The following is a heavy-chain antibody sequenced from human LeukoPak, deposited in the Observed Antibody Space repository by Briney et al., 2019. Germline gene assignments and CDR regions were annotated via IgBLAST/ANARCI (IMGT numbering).Heavy chain of an antibody. CDR2: ISWNSGSI. J-gene: IGHJ4*02. CDR1: GFTFDDYA. CDR3: AKAGAYDSSGSFDY. V-gene: IGHV3-9*01. Sequence: GRSLRLSCAASGFTFDDYAMHWVRQAPGKGLEWASGISWNSGSIGYADSVKGRFTISRDNAKNSLYLQMNSLRAEDTALYYCAKAGAYDSSGSFDYWGQGTLVTVSS. D-gene: IGHD3-22*01.